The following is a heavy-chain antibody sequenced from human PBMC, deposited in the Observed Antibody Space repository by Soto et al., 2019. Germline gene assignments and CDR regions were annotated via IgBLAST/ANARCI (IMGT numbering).Heavy chain of an antibody. D-gene: IGHD3-16*02. J-gene: IGHJ4*02. CDR1: GYTFTSYA. CDR3: AREGGLWGSYRPVDY. Sequence: GASVKVSCKASGYTFTSYAMHWVRQAPGQRLEWMGWINAGNGNTKYSQKFQGRVTITRDTSASTAYMELSSLRSEDTAVYYCAREGGLWGSYRPVDYWGQGTLVTVSS. CDR2: INAGNGNT. V-gene: IGHV1-3*01.